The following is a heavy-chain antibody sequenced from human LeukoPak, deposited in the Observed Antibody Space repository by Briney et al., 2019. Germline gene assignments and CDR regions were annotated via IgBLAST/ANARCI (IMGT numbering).Heavy chain of an antibody. CDR1: RSILSSYA. D-gene: IGHD1-26*01. CDR3: AKDLSGGATGSPAY. V-gene: IGHV3-23*01. Sequence: GGSVRLSFASSRSILSSYAMCGVRQAAGREVEWVSAISGSGGSTYYADSVKGRFTISRDNSKNTLYLQMNSLRAEDTAVYYCAKDLSGGATGSPAYWGQGTLVTVSS. J-gene: IGHJ4*02. CDR2: ISGSGGST.